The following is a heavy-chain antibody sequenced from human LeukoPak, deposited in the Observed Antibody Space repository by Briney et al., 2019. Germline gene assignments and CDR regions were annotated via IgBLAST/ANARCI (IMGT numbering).Heavy chain of an antibody. CDR1: GGSISSSSYY. D-gene: IGHD5-24*01. J-gene: IGHJ4*02. Sequence: SETLSLTCTVSGGSISSSSYYWGWIRQPPGKGLEWIGSIYYSGSTYYNPSLKSRVTISVDTSKNQFSLKLSSVTAADTAVYYCARVARGWLQPNYFDYWGQGTLVTVSS. CDR2: IYYSGST. CDR3: ARVARGWLQPNYFDY. V-gene: IGHV4-39*01.